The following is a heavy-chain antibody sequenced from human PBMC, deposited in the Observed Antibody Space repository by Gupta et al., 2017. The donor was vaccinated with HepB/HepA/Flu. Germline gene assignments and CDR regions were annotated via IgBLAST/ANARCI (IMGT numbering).Heavy chain of an antibody. V-gene: IGHV1-69*06. CDR2: IIPIFGTA. J-gene: IGHJ5*02. CDR1: GGTFSRYA. Sequence: QVQLVQSGAAVKTPGSSVKVSCKASGGTFSRYAISWVRQAPGQGLEWMGGIIPIFGTANYAQKFQGRVTITADKSTSTAYMELSSLRSEDTAVYYCARGPTDIVVVPAAYNWFDPWGQGTLVTVSS. CDR3: ARGPTDIVVVPAAYNWFDP. D-gene: IGHD2-2*01.